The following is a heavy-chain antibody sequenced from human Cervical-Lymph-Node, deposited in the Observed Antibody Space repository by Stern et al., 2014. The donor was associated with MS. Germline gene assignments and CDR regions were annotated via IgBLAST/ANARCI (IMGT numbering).Heavy chain of an antibody. CDR1: GFSLSTSGMC. D-gene: IGHD3-10*01. V-gene: IGHV2-70*11. CDR3: ARNGRFGLWGMDV. Sequence: DSGPALVKPTQTLTLTCTFSGFSLSTSGMCVSWIRQPPGKALEWLARIDWDDDKYYSTSLKTRLTIAKDTSKNQVVLTMTNMDPVDTATYHCARNGRFGLWGMDVWGQGTTVTVSS. J-gene: IGHJ6*02. CDR2: IDWDDDK.